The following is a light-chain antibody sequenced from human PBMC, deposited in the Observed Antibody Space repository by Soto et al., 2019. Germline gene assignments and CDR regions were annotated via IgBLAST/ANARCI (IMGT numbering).Light chain of an antibody. CDR3: QQRKT. CDR1: QSISSSY. V-gene: IGKV3-20*01. CDR2: GAS. Sequence: ETVLTQSPGTLSLSPGQRATLSCRASQSISSSYLAWYQQRPGQAPRLLIYGASRRTTGTPDRFSGSGSGTDFTLTISRLEPEDFAVYYCQQRKTFGQGTNLEIK. J-gene: IGKJ2*01.